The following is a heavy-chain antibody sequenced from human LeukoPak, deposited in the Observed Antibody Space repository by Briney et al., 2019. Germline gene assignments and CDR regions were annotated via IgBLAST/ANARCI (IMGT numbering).Heavy chain of an antibody. Sequence: SETLSLTCTVSGGSISSGGYYWSWIRQPPGKGLEWIGYIYYSGSTNYNPSLKSRVTISVDTSKNQFSLKLSSVTAADTAVYYCARDGYSGYGWGQGTLVTVSS. CDR1: GGSISSGGYY. V-gene: IGHV4-61*08. D-gene: IGHD5-12*01. CDR3: ARDGYSGYG. CDR2: IYYSGST. J-gene: IGHJ4*02.